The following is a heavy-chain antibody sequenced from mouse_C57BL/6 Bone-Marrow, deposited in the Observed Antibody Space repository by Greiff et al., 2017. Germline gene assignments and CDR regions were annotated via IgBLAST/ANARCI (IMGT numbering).Heavy chain of an antibody. D-gene: IGHD1-1*01. CDR3: ARDLGSSYYAMDY. Sequence: EVQLVESEGGLVQPGSSMKLSCTASGFTFSDYYMAWVRQVPEKGLEWVANINYDGSSTYYLDSLKSRFIISRDNEKNILYLQMSSLKSEDTATYYCARDLGSSYYAMDYWGQGTSGTVSS. CDR1: GFTFSDYY. CDR2: INYDGSST. V-gene: IGHV5-16*01. J-gene: IGHJ4*01.